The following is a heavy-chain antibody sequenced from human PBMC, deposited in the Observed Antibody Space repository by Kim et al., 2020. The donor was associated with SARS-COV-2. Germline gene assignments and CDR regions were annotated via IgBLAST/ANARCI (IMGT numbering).Heavy chain of an antibody. V-gene: IGHV7-4-1*02. Sequence: ASVKVSCKASGYTFTSYAMNWVRQAPGQGLEWMGWINTNTGNPTYAQGFTGRFVFSLDTSVSTAYLQISSLKAEDTAVYYCAREGVFVVDYYDSSGHSYYYYGMDVWGQGTTVTVSS. J-gene: IGHJ6*02. D-gene: IGHD3-22*01. CDR2: INTNTGNP. CDR3: AREGVFVVDYYDSSGHSYYYYGMDV. CDR1: GYTFTSYA.